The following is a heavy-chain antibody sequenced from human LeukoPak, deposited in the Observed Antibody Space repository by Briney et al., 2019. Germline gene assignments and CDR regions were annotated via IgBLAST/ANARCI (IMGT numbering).Heavy chain of an antibody. Sequence: GGSLRLSCAASGFTFNNYWMHWVRQAPGKGPVWVSRINSDRRTTSYADSVKGRFTISRDNGKNTLYLQMNSLRVEDTAVYYCARGSSTWHLDYWGQGTLVTVSS. CDR3: ARGSSTWHLDY. CDR1: GFTFNNYW. CDR2: INSDRRTT. V-gene: IGHV3-74*01. D-gene: IGHD6-13*01. J-gene: IGHJ4*02.